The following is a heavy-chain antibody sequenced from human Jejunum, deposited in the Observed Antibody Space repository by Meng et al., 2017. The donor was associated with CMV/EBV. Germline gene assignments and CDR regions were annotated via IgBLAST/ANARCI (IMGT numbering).Heavy chain of an antibody. D-gene: IGHD1-20*01. J-gene: IGHJ5*01. V-gene: IGHV1-69*04. CDR3: ASDITGNTYAYDS. Sequence: SGGNLSSYVISWVRQAPGQGLEWMGRIIPIIGRPHHAQRFQDRVSITADKATSTVYMELKTLTSEDTAVYFCASDITGNTYAYDSWGQGTLVTVSS. CDR2: IIPIIGRP. CDR1: GGNLSSYV.